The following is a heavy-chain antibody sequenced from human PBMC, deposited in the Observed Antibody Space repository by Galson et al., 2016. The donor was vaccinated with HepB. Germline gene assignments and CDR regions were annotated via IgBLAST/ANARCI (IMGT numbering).Heavy chain of an antibody. CDR3: ARDRGGGSGSYYNDDYFDY. CDR2: ISYDGRNK. V-gene: IGHV3-30*04. J-gene: IGHJ4*02. Sequence: SLRLSCAASGFTFSSYAMHWVRQAPGKGLEWVAVISYDGRNKYYTDSVKGRFTISRDNSKNTLYLQMNSLRAEDTTVYYCARDRGGGSGSYYNDDYFDYWGQGTLVTVSS. D-gene: IGHD3-10*01. CDR1: GFTFSSYA.